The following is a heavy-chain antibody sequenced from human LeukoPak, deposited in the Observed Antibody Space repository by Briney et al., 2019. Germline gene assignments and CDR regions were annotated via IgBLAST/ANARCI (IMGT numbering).Heavy chain of an antibody. Sequence: GGSLRPSCAASGFTFSSYGMHWVRQAPGKGLEWVAVISYDGSNKYYADSVKGRFTISRDNSKNTLYLQMNSLRAEDTAVYYCAKNFAYYYDSSASFDYWGQGTLVTVSS. V-gene: IGHV3-30*18. D-gene: IGHD3-22*01. CDR2: ISYDGSNK. CDR3: AKNFAYYYDSSASFDY. J-gene: IGHJ4*02. CDR1: GFTFSSYG.